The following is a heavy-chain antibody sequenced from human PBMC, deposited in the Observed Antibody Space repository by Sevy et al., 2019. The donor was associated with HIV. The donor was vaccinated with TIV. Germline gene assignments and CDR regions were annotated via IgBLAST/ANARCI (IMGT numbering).Heavy chain of an antibody. D-gene: IGHD3-22*01. Sequence: ASVKVSCKASGYTFTSYGISWVRQAPGQGLEWMGWISAYNGNTNYAQTLQGRVTMTTDTSTSTAYMELRSLRSDDTAVYYCARGGGDYDSSGYSSYWGQGTLVTVSS. V-gene: IGHV1-18*01. CDR2: ISAYNGNT. J-gene: IGHJ4*02. CDR3: ARGGGDYDSSGYSSY. CDR1: GYTFTSYG.